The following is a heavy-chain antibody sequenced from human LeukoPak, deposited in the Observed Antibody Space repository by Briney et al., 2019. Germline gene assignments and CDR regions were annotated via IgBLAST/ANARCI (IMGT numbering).Heavy chain of an antibody. J-gene: IGHJ5*02. CDR1: GYTFTVNY. Sequence: GASVKVSCKTSGYTFTVNYMHWVRHAPGQGIERMGWINPKSGDTKCAQKFQGRVTVTRDTSRSTAYLEVSRLRSDDTGIFYCARWQHNAFDPWGRGTLVTVSS. V-gene: IGHV1-2*02. CDR3: ARWQHNAFDP. CDR2: INPKSGDT. D-gene: IGHD1-1*01.